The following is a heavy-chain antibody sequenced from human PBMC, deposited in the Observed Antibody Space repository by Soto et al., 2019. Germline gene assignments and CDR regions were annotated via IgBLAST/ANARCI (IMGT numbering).Heavy chain of an antibody. V-gene: IGHV3-23*01. D-gene: IGHD1-1*01. CDR2: ISGSGGST. Sequence: PGGSLRLSCAASGFTFNNYAMSWVRQAPGKGLEWVSVISGSGGSTYYADSVKGRFTISRDDSKNTLYLQMNSLRAEDTAVYYCAKRATGTYFDYWGQGTLVTVSS. CDR1: GFTFNNYA. J-gene: IGHJ4*02. CDR3: AKRATGTYFDY.